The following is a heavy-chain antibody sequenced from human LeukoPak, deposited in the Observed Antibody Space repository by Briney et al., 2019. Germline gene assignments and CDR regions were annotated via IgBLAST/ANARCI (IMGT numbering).Heavy chain of an antibody. J-gene: IGHJ3*01. Sequence: SETLSLTCTVSGGSVSSGSYYWSWIWQPPGKGLEWIGYIYYSGSTNYNPSLKSRVTISVDTSQNQFSLNLSSVTAADRAVYYCARVPGGGTAANWGQGTMVTVSS. CDR2: IYYSGST. D-gene: IGHD1-7*01. CDR1: GGSVSSGSYY. CDR3: ARVPGGGTAAN. V-gene: IGHV4-61*01.